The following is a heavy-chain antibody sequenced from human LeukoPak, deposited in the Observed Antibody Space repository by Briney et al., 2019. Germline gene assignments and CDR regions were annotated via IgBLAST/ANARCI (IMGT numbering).Heavy chain of an antibody. CDR3: TKEAGPYVIGY. J-gene: IGHJ4*02. V-gene: IGHV3-33*03. CDR2: IWSNVNNK. CDR1: GFFVSSCG. D-gene: IGHD2/OR15-2a*01. Sequence: GGSLRLSCAASGFFVSSCGMHWVRQAPGKGLEWVGVIWSNVNNKYYADSVKGRFAISGDNSKNTLYLQMDSLRAEDTGVYYCTKEAGPYVIGYWGQGTLVIVSS.